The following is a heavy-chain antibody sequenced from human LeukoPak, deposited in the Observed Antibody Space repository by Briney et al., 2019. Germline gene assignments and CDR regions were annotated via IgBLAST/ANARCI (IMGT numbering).Heavy chain of an antibody. Sequence: SGPTLVNPTQTLTLTCTFSGFSLSTSGVGVGWILQPPGKALKGLASIYWDDDKRYSPSLKSRLTITKDTSKTQVVLTMTNMDPVDTATYYCAHRRGGYCSGGSCYSAWGQGTMVTVSS. CDR1: GFSLSTSGVG. CDR3: AHRRGGYCSGGSCYSA. CDR2: IYWDDDK. D-gene: IGHD2-15*01. V-gene: IGHV2-5*02. J-gene: IGHJ3*01.